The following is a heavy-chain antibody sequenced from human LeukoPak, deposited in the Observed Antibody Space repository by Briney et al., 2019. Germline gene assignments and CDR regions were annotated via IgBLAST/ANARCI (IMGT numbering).Heavy chain of an antibody. V-gene: IGHV3-30*18. CDR1: GFTFSSYG. D-gene: IGHD3-10*02. J-gene: IGHJ4*02. CDR2: ISYDGSNK. Sequence: GGSLRLSCAASGFTFSSYGMHWVRQAPGKGLEWVAVISYDGSNKYYADSVKGRFTISRDNSKYTLYLQMNSLRAEDTAVYYCAKDLRSEYHFDYWGQGTLVTVSS. CDR3: AKDLRSEYHFDY.